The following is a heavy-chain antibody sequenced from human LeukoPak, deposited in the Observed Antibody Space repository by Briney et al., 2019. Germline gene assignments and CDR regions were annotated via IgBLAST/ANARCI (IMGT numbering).Heavy chain of an antibody. D-gene: IGHD6-13*01. CDR1: GFTFSSYA. V-gene: IGHV3-23*01. CDR3: AKEGWQQLPRGNDAFDI. J-gene: IGHJ3*02. CDR2: ISASGINT. Sequence: GGSLRLSCAASGFTFSSYAMSWVRQAPGKGLEWVSIISASGINTHYVDSVKGRFTISRDNSMNTLYLQMNSLRAEDTAVYYCAKEGWQQLPRGNDAFDIWGQGTMVTVSS.